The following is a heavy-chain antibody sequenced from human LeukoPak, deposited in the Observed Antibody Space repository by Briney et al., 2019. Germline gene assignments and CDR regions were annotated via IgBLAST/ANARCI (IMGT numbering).Heavy chain of an antibody. Sequence: GGSLRLSCAASGFTFSSYAMSWVRQAPGKGLEWVSYISSSSTVKYYVDSVKGRFTISRDNAKNALYLEMNSLRAEDTAVYYCARESILTGHSFDYWGQGTLVTVSS. CDR1: GFTFSSYA. CDR2: ISSSSTVK. CDR3: ARESILTGHSFDY. V-gene: IGHV3-48*04. D-gene: IGHD3-9*01. J-gene: IGHJ4*02.